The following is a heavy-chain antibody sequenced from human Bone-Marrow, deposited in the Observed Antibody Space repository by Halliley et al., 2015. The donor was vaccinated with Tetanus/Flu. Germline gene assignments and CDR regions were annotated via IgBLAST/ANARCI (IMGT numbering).Heavy chain of an antibody. J-gene: IGHJ4*02. Sequence: SAYNGTTNYAQKLRGRVTMTTDTSTSTAYMELRSLRSDDTAVYYCARVSGNINNFDYWGQGTLVTVSS. CDR3: ARVSGNINNFDY. V-gene: IGHV1-18*01. CDR2: SAYNGTT. D-gene: IGHD3-10*01.